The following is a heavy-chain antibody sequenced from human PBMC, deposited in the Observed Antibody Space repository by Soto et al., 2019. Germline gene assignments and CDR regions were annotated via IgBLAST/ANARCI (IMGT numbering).Heavy chain of an antibody. CDR3: ARGPPDYCSGRSCHLAV. D-gene: IGHD2-15*01. CDR2: INPNSGGT. CDR1: GYTFTGYY. J-gene: IGHJ6*02. Sequence: SVKVSCKASGYTFTGYYMHWVRQAPGQGLEWMGWINPNSGGTNYAQKFQGRVTMTRDTSISTAYMELSRLRSDDTAVYYCARGPPDYCSGRSCHLAVWGQGTTVTVYS. V-gene: IGHV1-2*02.